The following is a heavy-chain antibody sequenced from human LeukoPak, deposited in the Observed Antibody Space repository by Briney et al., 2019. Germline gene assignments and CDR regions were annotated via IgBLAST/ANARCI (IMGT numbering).Heavy chain of an antibody. CDR1: GFTFSSYG. D-gene: IGHD7-27*01. CDR2: ISGSGGST. Sequence: GSLRLSCAASGFTFSSYGMSWVRQAPGKGLEWVSAISGSGGSTYYADSVTGRFSISRDNSKNTLYLQMNSPRAEDTARYYCAKDGNWARFENWGQGTLVTVSS. CDR3: AKDGNWARFEN. V-gene: IGHV3-23*01. J-gene: IGHJ4*02.